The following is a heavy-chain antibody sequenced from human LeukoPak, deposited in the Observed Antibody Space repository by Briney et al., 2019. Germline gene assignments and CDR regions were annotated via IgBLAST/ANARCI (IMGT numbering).Heavy chain of an antibody. D-gene: IGHD3-10*01. CDR1: GFNFSSYS. J-gene: IGHJ4*01. V-gene: IGHV3-21*01. CDR2: ISGNSRYI. CDR3: ARDRYGAGSYSEY. Sequence: GGSLRLSCAASGFNFSSYSMNWLRLTPGKGLEWVSSISGNSRYIYYGDSVKGRFTVSRDSAKNSLFLQMNSLRAEDTAVYFCARDRYGAGSYSEYWGQGTQVTVSS.